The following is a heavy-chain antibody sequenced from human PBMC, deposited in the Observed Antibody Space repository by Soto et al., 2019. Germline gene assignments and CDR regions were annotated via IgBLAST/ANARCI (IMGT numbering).Heavy chain of an antibody. CDR2: TIPALGKT. Sequence: GASVTVSCKTSGDNFKKNVFTWVRQAPGQGLEWMGGTIPALGKTHYIEKFQGRVTITVDDATRTVYMEVRDLTSEDTASYYCARGPFRPSAMDVWGQGTTVTVSS. J-gene: IGHJ6*02. CDR1: GDNFKKNV. D-gene: IGHD3-10*01. CDR3: ARGPFRPSAMDV. V-gene: IGHV1-69*10.